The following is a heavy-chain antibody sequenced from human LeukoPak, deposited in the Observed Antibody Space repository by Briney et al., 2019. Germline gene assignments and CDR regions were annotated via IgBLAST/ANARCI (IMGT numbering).Heavy chain of an antibody. Sequence: GGSLRLSCVASGFTLSSYWMNWGRQAPGKGLEWVANIKQDGSEKYYVDSVKGRFTISRDNAKNSLYLQMNSLRAEDTAIYYCVGGSGYWGQGTLVTVSS. CDR1: GFTLSSYW. D-gene: IGHD5-12*01. J-gene: IGHJ4*02. CDR2: IKQDGSEK. V-gene: IGHV3-7*01. CDR3: VGGSGY.